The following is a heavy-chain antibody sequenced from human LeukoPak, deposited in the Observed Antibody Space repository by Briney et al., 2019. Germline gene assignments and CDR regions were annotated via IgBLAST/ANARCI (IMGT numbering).Heavy chain of an antibody. CDR1: GITFSSYG. V-gene: IGHV3-23*01. Sequence: PGGSLRLSCAASGITFSSYGLSWVRQAPGKGLEWVSGISGSGGSTYYADSVKGRFTISRDNSKNTLYLQMNSLRVEDTALYYCAKGGVWGQGIAVTVSS. CDR2: ISGSGGST. CDR3: AKGGV. J-gene: IGHJ6*02.